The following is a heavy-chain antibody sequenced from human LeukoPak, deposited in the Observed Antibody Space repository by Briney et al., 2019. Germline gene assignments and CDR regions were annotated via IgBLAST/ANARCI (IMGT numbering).Heavy chain of an antibody. CDR1: GYSFTSYW. V-gene: IGHV5-10-1*01. D-gene: IGHD5-18*01. J-gene: IGHJ6*02. CDR2: IDPSDSYT. CDR3: AITSRFQDTAGGTTWPYYYGMDV. Sequence: GESLKISCKGSGYSFTSYWISWVRQMPGKGLEWMGRIDPSDSYTNYSPSFQGHVTISADKSISTAYLQWSSLKASDTAMYYCAITSRFQDTAGGTTWPYYYGMDVWGQGTTVTVSS.